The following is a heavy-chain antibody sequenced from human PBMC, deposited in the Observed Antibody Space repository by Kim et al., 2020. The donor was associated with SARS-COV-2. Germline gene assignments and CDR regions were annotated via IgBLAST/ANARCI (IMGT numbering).Heavy chain of an antibody. CDR3: AREEVMVDAFDI. Sequence: GGSLRLSCAASGFTFSSYAMHWVRQAPGKGLEWVAVISYDGSNKYYADSVKGRFTISRDNSKNTLYLQMNSLRAEDTAVYYCAREEVMVDAFDIWGQGTMATVSS. CDR2: ISYDGSNK. CDR1: GFTFSSYA. V-gene: IGHV3-30-3*01. D-gene: IGHD3-10*01. J-gene: IGHJ3*02.